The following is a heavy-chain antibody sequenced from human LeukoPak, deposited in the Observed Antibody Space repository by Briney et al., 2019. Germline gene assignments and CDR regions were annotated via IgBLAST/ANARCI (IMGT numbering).Heavy chain of an antibody. J-gene: IGHJ3*01. CDR2: INHSGST. V-gene: IGHV4-34*01. D-gene: IGHD5-18*01. Sequence: SETLSLTCAVYGGSFSGYYWSWIRQPPGKGLEWIGEINHSGSTNYNPSLKSRVTISVDTSKNQFSLKLSSVTAADTAVYYCARRGIQLYAFDVWGQGTMVTVSS. CDR1: GGSFSGYY. CDR3: ARRGIQLYAFDV.